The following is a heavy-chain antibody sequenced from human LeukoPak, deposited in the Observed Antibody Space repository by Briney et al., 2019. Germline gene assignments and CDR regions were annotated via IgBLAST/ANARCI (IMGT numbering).Heavy chain of an antibody. D-gene: IGHD2-15*01. V-gene: IGHV3-7*03. J-gene: IGHJ5*02. Sequence: SGGSLRLSCAASGFTSSSYWMHWVRQTPGKGLEWVANIKPDGSEKYYVDSVKGRFTISRDNAKNSLYLQMDSLRAEDTAVYYCARILAWGQGTLVTVSS. CDR3: ARILA. CDR1: GFTSSSYW. CDR2: IKPDGSEK.